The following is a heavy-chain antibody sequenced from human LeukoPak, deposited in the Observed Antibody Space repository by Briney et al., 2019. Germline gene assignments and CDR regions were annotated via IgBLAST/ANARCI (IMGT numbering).Heavy chain of an antibody. J-gene: IGHJ4*02. D-gene: IGHD4-11*01. V-gene: IGHV3-74*01. CDR2: IHSDGTGT. CDR1: GFTFSSYW. Sequence: GGSLRLTCVASGFTFSSYWMHWVRQPPGKGLVWVSRIHSDGTGTSYADSVKGRFTTSRDIAKNTLYLQMNSMRAEDTAVYYCARGSTVREDYWGQGTLVTVSS. CDR3: ARGSTVREDY.